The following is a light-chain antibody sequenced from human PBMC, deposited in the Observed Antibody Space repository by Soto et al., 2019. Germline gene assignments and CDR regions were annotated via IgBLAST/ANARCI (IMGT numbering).Light chain of an antibody. CDR2: GAS. Sequence: IVMTQSPATLSVSPGERATLSCRASQSVSGNLAWYQQKPGQAPRLLIYGASTRATGIPVRFSGSGSGTEFTLTLSSLQSEHFAVYYCQQYNDWPRTFGQGSKLDIK. J-gene: IGKJ1*01. V-gene: IGKV3-15*01. CDR3: QQYNDWPRT. CDR1: QSVSGN.